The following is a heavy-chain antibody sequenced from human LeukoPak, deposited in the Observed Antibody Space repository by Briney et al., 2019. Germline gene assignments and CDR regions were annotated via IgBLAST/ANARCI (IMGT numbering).Heavy chain of an antibody. D-gene: IGHD3-9*01. Sequence: PSETLSLTCTVSGGSISSGEYYWSWIRQPPGKGLEWIGYIYYSGTTYYNPSPMSRFTISLDTSKNQFSLKLNSVTAADTAVYYCAREITYYDFLTGPFDSWGQGTLVTVSS. CDR2: IYYSGTT. J-gene: IGHJ4*02. CDR1: GGSISSGEYY. V-gene: IGHV4-30-4*01. CDR3: AREITYYDFLTGPFDS.